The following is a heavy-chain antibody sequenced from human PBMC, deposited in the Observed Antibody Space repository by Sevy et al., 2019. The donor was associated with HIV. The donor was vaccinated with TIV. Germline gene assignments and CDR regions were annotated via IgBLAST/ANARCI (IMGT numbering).Heavy chain of an antibody. CDR3: AKDRGPDIAAAFDI. CDR2: ISYDGSNK. Sequence: GGSLRLSCAASGFTFSSYGMHWVRQAPGKGLEWVAVISYDGSNKYYADSVKGRFAISRDNSKNTLYLQMNSLRAEDTAVYYCAKDRGPDIAAAFDIWGQGTMVTVSS. V-gene: IGHV3-30*18. CDR1: GFTFSSYG. D-gene: IGHD6-25*01. J-gene: IGHJ3*02.